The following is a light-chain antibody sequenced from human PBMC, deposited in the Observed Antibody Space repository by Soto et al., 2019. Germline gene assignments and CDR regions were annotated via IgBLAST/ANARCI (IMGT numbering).Light chain of an antibody. Sequence: DIQVTQSPSSLSASEGDRVTITCRASQSIISYLNWYQQKPGKAPKLLIYAASSLPSGVPSRFSGSGSGTDFTLTISSLQPEDFATYYCQQSYSTPRAFGGGTKVAIK. CDR1: QSIISY. CDR3: QQSYSTPRA. J-gene: IGKJ4*01. V-gene: IGKV1-39*01. CDR2: AAS.